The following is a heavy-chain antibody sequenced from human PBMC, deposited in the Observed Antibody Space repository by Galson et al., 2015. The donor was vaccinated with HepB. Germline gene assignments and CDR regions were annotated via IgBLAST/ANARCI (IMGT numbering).Heavy chain of an antibody. D-gene: IGHD6-13*01. CDR1: GFTFSDYY. CDR3: ARGFGSSWYLNWFDP. Sequence: SLRLSCAASGFTFSDYYMSWIRQAPGKGLEWVSYISSSSSYTNYADSVKGRFTISRDNAKNSLYLQMNSLRAEDTAVYYCARGFGSSWYLNWFDPWGQGTLVTVSS. J-gene: IGHJ5*02. CDR2: ISSSSSYT. V-gene: IGHV3-11*05.